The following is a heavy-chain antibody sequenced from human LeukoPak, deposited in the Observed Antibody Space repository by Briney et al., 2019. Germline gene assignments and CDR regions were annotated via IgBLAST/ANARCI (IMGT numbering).Heavy chain of an antibody. V-gene: IGHV3-74*01. CDR3: ARDRRSYWVFDY. CDR2: IKPDGSDT. Sequence: LSGGSLRLSCGASGFTFTTHWIHWVRQAPGKGLVWVSRIKPDGSDTNYADSVKGRFTISRDNSKNTLYLQMNSLRAEDTAVYYCARDRRSYWVFDYWGQGTLVTVSS. D-gene: IGHD1-26*01. CDR1: GFTFTTHW. J-gene: IGHJ4*02.